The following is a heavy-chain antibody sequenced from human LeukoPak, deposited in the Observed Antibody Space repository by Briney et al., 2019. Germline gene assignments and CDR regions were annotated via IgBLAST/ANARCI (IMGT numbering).Heavy chain of an antibody. D-gene: IGHD2-15*01. CDR2: IIPIFGTA. J-gene: IGHJ3*02. CDR3: ASSVAAIGDAFDI. V-gene: IGHV1-69*06. Sequence: SVKVSCKASGGTFSSYAISWVRQAPGQGLEWMGGIIPIFGTANYAQKFQGRVTITADKSTSTAYMELSSLRSEDTAVYYCASSVAAIGDAFDIWGQGTMDTVSS. CDR1: GGTFSSYA.